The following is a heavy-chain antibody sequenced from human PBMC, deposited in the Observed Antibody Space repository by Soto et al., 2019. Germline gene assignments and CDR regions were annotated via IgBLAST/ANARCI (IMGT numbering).Heavy chain of an antibody. Sequence: ASVKVSCQASGYTFTSYYMHWVRQAPGQGLEWMGIINPSGGSTSYAQKFQGRVTMTRDTSTSTVYMELSRLRSEDTAVYYCARADIVVVPAAIPNDYYYYGMDVWGQGTTVTVS. CDR3: ARADIVVVPAAIPNDYYYYGMDV. J-gene: IGHJ6*02. V-gene: IGHV1-46*01. D-gene: IGHD2-2*02. CDR1: GYTFTSYY. CDR2: INPSGGST.